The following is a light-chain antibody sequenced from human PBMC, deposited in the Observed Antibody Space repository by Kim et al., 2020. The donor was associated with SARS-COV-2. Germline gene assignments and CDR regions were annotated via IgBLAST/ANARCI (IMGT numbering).Light chain of an antibody. CDR1: SSNIGSNT. V-gene: IGLV1-44*01. J-gene: IGLJ1*01. Sequence: QSVLTQPPSASGTPGQRVTISCSGSSSNIGSNTVNWYQQFPETAPKLLIYRSDQRPSGVPDRFSGSKSGTSASLAISGLQSEDDADYYCAAWDDRLNGPVFGTGTKVTVL. CDR3: AAWDDRLNGPV. CDR2: RSD.